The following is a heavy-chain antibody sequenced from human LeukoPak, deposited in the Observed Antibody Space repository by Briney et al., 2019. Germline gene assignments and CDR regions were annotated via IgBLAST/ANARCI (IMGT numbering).Heavy chain of an antibody. V-gene: IGHV3-21*01. CDR1: GFTFSNYN. Sequence: GGSLRLSCAASGFTFSNYNMNWVRQAPGKAMEWVSSITSSGTYIFYADSVKGRFTISRDNAKNSLYLQMNSLRAEDTAVYYCARGNYYDSSGYPLGVAFDIWGQGTMVTVSS. D-gene: IGHD3-22*01. J-gene: IGHJ3*02. CDR2: ITSSGTYI. CDR3: ARGNYYDSSGYPLGVAFDI.